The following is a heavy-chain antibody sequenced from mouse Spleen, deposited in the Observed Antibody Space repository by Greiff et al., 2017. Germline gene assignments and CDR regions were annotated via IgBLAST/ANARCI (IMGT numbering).Heavy chain of an antibody. V-gene: IGHV1-82*01. CDR2: IYPGDGDT. D-gene: IGHD2-3*01. Sequence: VQLQQSGPELVKPGASVKISCKASGYAFSSSWMNWVKQRPGKGLEWIGRIYPGDGDTNYNGKFKGKATLTADKSSSTAYMQLSSLTSEDSAVYFCARHGWGLDYWGQGTTLTVSS. CDR1: GYAFSSSW. CDR3: ARHGWGLDY. J-gene: IGHJ2*01.